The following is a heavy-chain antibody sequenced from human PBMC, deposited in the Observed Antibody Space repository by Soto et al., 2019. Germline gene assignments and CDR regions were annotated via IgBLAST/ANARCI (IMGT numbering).Heavy chain of an antibody. D-gene: IGHD6-13*01. Sequence: GGSLRLSYAASGFTFSSYSMNWIRQAPGKGLEWVSYISSSSSTIYYADSVKGRFTISRDNAKNSLYLQMNSLRAEDTAVYYCARHPERIAQIGWFDPWRQGTLVTV. CDR2: ISSSSSTI. CDR3: ARHPERIAQIGWFDP. J-gene: IGHJ5*02. CDR1: GFTFSSYS. V-gene: IGHV3-48*01.